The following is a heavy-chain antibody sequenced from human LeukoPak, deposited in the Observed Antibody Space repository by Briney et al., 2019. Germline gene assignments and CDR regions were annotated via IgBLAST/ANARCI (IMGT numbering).Heavy chain of an antibody. Sequence: GSLRLSCLTSGFTFNKYWLTWVRQPPGKGLEWVANLNQDDSQIYYLESVEGRFTITRDNAKNSLHLQMNSLRAEDTAIYYCARGYYCSGTYYLSFFDYWGQGTLVTVSS. CDR1: GFTFNKYW. J-gene: IGHJ4*02. V-gene: IGHV3-7*01. CDR3: ARGYYCSGTYYLSFFDY. D-gene: IGHD3-10*01. CDR2: LNQDDSQI.